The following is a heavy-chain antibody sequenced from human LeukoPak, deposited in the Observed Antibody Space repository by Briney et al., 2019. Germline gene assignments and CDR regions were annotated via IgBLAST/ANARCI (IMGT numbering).Heavy chain of an antibody. CDR3: ARVPSPGGWFDP. CDR2: IYYSGST. V-gene: IGHV4-61*01. Sequence: SETLSLTCTVSGGSVSSGSYYWSWIRQPPGKGLEWIGYIYYSGSTNYNPSLKSRVTISVDTSKNQFSLKLSSVTAADTAVYYCARVPSPGGWFDPWGQGTLVTVSS. J-gene: IGHJ5*02. CDR1: GGSVSSGSYY. D-gene: IGHD1-14*01.